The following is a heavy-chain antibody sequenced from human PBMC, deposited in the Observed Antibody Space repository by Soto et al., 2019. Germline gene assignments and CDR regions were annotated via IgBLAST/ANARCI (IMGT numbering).Heavy chain of an antibody. V-gene: IGHV3-11*01. CDR1: GFTFSDYY. D-gene: IGHD2-2*01. CDR2: ISSSGSTI. Sequence: GSLRLSCAASGFTFSDYYMSWIRQAPGKGLEWVSYISSSGSTIYYADSVKGRFTISRDNAKNSLYLQMNSLRAEDTAVYYCARSRLHQLHYYYYGMDVWGQGTTVTVSS. CDR3: ARSRLHQLHYYYYGMDV. J-gene: IGHJ6*02.